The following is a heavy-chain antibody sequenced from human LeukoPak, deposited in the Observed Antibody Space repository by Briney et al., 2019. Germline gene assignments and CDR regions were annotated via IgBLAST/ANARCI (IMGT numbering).Heavy chain of an antibody. J-gene: IGHJ4*02. D-gene: IGHD2-21*01. Sequence: GGSLRLSCAASGFTFSRYGMYWVRQAPGKGLEWVSVIYGGGNTYYADSVKGRFTISRDNSKNTLYLQMNSLRADDTAVFYCARGSLGSSASSDCCPLDYWAREPWSPSPQ. V-gene: IGHV3-66*01. CDR1: GFTFSRYG. CDR2: IYGGGNT. CDR3: ARGSLGSSASSDCCPLDY.